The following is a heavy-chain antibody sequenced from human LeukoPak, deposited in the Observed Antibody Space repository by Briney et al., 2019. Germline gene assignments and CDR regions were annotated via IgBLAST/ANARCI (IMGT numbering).Heavy chain of an antibody. CDR3: ARRYCSSSRCYFHFDY. Sequence: GESLKISCKGSGHSFTSYWIGWVRQMPGKGLELMGIIYPGDSDTRYSPSFQGQVTISADKSITNAYLQWSSLKASDTAMYYCARRYCSSSRCYFHFDYWGQETLVTVSS. J-gene: IGHJ4*02. V-gene: IGHV5-51*01. CDR2: IYPGDSDT. D-gene: IGHD2-2*01. CDR1: GHSFTSYW.